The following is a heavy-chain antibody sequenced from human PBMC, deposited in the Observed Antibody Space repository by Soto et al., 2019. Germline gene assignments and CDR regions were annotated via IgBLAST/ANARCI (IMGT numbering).Heavy chain of an antibody. J-gene: IGHJ4*02. D-gene: IGHD3-3*01. Sequence: GGSLRLSCTASGFTFGYYAMIWVRQAPGKGLEWVGFIRSKAYGGTTEYAASVKGRFTISRDDSKSIAYLQMNSLKTEDTAVYYCTRVEARYFDYWGQGTLVTVSS. CDR2: IRSKAYGGTT. CDR3: TRVEARYFDY. V-gene: IGHV3-49*04. CDR1: GFTFGYYA.